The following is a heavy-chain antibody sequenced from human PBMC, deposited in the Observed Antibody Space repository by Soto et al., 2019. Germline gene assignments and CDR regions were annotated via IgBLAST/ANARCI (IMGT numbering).Heavy chain of an antibody. CDR2: ISSSSSYI. J-gene: IGHJ3*02. Sequence: PGGSLRLSCAASGFTFSSYSMNWVRQAPGKGLEWVSSISSSSSYIYYADSVKGRFTISRDNAKNSLYLQMNSLRAEDTAVYYCASLVRIVAPPDAFDICRQGTMVTVS. CDR1: GFTFSSYS. CDR3: ASLVRIVAPPDAFDI. D-gene: IGHD3-22*01. V-gene: IGHV3-21*01.